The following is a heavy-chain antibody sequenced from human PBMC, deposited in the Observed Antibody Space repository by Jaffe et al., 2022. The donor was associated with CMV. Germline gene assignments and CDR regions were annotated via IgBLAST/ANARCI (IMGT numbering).Heavy chain of an antibody. CDR2: IWYDGSNK. V-gene: IGHV3-33*08. J-gene: IGHJ4*02. Sequence: QVQLVESGGGVVQPGRSLRLSCAASGFTFSSYGMHWVRQAPGKGLEWVAVIWYDGSNKYYADSVKGRFTISRDNSKNTLYLQMNSLRAEDTAVYYCARDRGVAGTVEPYYFDYWGQGTLVTVSS. CDR3: ARDRGVAGTVEPYYFDY. D-gene: IGHD6-19*01. CDR1: GFTFSSYG.